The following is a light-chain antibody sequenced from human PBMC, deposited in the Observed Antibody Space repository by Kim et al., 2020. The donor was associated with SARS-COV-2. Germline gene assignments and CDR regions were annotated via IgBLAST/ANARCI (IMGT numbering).Light chain of an antibody. V-gene: IGLV2-11*01. CDR1: SSDVGVYSF. CDR3: CSYSANYVV. Sequence: QSALTQPRSVSGSPGQSVAISCTGTSSDVGVYSFVSWYQHHPGKAPKLMIYDVNKRPSGVPDRFSGSKSGNTASLTISGLQAEDEADYYCCSYSANYVVIGGGTQLTVL. CDR2: DVN. J-gene: IGLJ2*01.